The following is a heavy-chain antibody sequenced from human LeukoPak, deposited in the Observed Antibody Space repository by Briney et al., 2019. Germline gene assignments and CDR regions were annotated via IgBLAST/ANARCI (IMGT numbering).Heavy chain of an antibody. CDR2: IMPLFGTA. V-gene: IGHV1-69*05. Sequence: ASVKASCKTSGGTFNNSAISWVRQAPGQGLEWLGGIMPLFGTAGYAQKFQGRVTITKDESTRTVYLELTSLTSDDTAVYYCARDVHGDYGSGWFDPWGQGTLVSVSS. CDR1: GGTFNNSA. D-gene: IGHD4-17*01. CDR3: ARDVHGDYGSGWFDP. J-gene: IGHJ5*02.